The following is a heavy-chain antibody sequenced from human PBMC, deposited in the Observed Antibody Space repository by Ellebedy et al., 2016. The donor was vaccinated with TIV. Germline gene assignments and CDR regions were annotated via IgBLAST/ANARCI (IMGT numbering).Heavy chain of an antibody. V-gene: IGHV4-59*01. Sequence: MPSETLSLTCTVSGGSISSYYWSWIRQPPGKGLEWIGYISYSGSTNYNPSLQGRVTISVDASKNQFSLKLTSVTAADTAVYYCARVVWQLPVSYAFDIWGQGTVVTVSS. CDR3: ARVVWQLPVSYAFDI. D-gene: IGHD2-15*01. J-gene: IGHJ3*02. CDR1: GGSISSYY. CDR2: ISYSGST.